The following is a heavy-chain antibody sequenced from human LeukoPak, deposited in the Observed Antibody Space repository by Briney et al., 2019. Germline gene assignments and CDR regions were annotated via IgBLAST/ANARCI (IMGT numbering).Heavy chain of an antibody. CDR3: AREQGMVRGSWFDP. D-gene: IGHD3-10*01. CDR2: INWNGGST. Sequence: GGSLRLSCAASGFAFDDYGMSWVRQAPGKGLEWVSGINWNGGSTGYADSVKGRFTISRDNAKNSLYLQMNSLRAEDTALYYCAREQGMVRGSWFDPWGQGTLVTVSS. V-gene: IGHV3-20*04. CDR1: GFAFDDYG. J-gene: IGHJ5*02.